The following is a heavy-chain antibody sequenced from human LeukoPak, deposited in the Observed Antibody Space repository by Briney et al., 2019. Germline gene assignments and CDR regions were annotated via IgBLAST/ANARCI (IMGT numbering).Heavy chain of an antibody. CDR2: ISGSGGST. CDR3: AKGHYPDDFYGSGTYYFDY. Sequence: GGSLRLSCAASGFTFSSYAMSWVRQAPGEGLEWVSAISGSGGSTYYADSVKGRFTISRDNSKNTLYLQMNSLRAEDTAVYYCAKGHYPDDFYGSGTYYFDYWGQGTLVTVSS. V-gene: IGHV3-23*01. CDR1: GFTFSSYA. J-gene: IGHJ4*02. D-gene: IGHD3-10*01.